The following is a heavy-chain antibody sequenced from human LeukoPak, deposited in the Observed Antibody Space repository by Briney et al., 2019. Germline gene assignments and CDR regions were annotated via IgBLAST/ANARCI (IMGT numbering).Heavy chain of an antibody. J-gene: IGHJ6*03. CDR2: ISSSSSTI. V-gene: IGHV3-48*01. Sequence: GGSLRLSCAASGFTFSSYSMNWVRQAPGKGLEWVSYISSSSSTIYYADSVKGRFTISRDNSKNTLYLQMNSLRAEDTAVYYCAKEEAYDFWSGWNYYYYMDVWGKGTTVTVSS. CDR3: AKEEAYDFWSGWNYYYYMDV. D-gene: IGHD3-3*01. CDR1: GFTFSSYS.